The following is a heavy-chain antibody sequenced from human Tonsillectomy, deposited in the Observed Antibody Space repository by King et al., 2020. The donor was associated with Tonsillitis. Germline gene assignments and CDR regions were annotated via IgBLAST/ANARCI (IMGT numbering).Heavy chain of an antibody. D-gene: IGHD6-19*01. V-gene: IGHV4-59*01. CDR2: IYYSGST. J-gene: IGHJ3*02. CDR3: AREISVADAFDI. CDR1: GGSISSYS. Sequence: VQLQESGPGLVKPSETLSLTCTVSGGSISSYSWSWFRQPPGKGLEWIGCIYYSGSTTYNPSLTSRVTTSVETSKSQFSLKLSSVTAADTAVYYCAREISVADAFDIWGQGTMVTVSS.